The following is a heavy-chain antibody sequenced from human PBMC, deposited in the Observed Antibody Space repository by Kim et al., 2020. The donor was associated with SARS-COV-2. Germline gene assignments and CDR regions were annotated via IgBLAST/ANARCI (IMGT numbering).Heavy chain of an antibody. CDR3: ARDRSSGYPGSFDY. CDR2: ITSSSITV. V-gene: IGHV3-48*02. J-gene: IGHJ4*02. D-gene: IGHD6-19*01. CDR1: GFSFSSYN. Sequence: GGSLRLSCAASGFSFSSYNFNWVRQAPGKGLEWVSYITSSSITVYYADSVKGRFTIFRDNAQNSLYLQMNSLRDEDTAVYFCARDRSSGYPGSFDYWGQGALVTVSS.